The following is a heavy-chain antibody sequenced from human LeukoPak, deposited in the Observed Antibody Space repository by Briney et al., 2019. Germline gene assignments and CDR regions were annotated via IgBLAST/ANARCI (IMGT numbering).Heavy chain of an antibody. J-gene: IGHJ6*04. CDR2: INHSGST. D-gene: IGHD5-18*01. CDR1: GGSSSGYY. Sequence: PSETLSLTCAVYGGSSSGYYWSWIRQPPGKGLEWIGEINHSGSTNYNPSLKSRVTISVDTSKNQFSLKLSSVTAADTAVYYCARGLTAMVSRGMDVWGKGTTVTVSS. V-gene: IGHV4-34*01. CDR3: ARGLTAMVSRGMDV.